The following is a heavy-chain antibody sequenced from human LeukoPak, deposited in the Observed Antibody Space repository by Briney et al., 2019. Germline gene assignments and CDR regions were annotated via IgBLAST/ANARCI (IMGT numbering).Heavy chain of an antibody. D-gene: IGHD5-18*01. Sequence: PGGSLRLSCAASGFTFSTDVMSWVRQAPGKGLECVSAISGSGGNTYYADSVKGRFTISRDNSENIVYLQMNNLRVEDTAVYYCAGRPTGYSSGYIHWGQGTLVTVSS. CDR1: GFTFSTDV. CDR3: AGRPTGYSSGYIH. CDR2: ISGSGGNT. V-gene: IGHV3-23*01. J-gene: IGHJ4*02.